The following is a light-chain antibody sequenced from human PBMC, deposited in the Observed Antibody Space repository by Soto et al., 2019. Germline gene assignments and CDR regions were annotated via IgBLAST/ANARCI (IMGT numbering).Light chain of an antibody. CDR1: SSDVGGYNY. V-gene: IGLV2-14*01. CDR2: DVS. CDR3: SSYTSSSTS. Sequence: QSVLTQPASVPGSPGQSITISCTGTSSDVGGYNYVSWYQQHPGKAPKLMIYDVSNRPSGVSNRFSGSKSGNTASLTISGLQAEDEADYYCSSYTSSSTSFGTGTKSPS. J-gene: IGLJ1*01.